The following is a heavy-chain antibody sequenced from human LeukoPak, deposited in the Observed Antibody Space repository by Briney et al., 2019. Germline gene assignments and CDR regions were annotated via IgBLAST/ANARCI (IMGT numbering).Heavy chain of an antibody. D-gene: IGHD6-13*01. CDR2: ISSSGTTI. Sequence: AGSLRLSCAASGFTFSSYSMNWVRQAPGKGLEWVSYISSSGTTIYYADSVKGRFTISRDNAKNSLYLQMNSLRDEDTAVYYCARVWGLAVAGGEIEYWGQGTLVTVSS. CDR3: ARVWGLAVAGGEIEY. V-gene: IGHV3-48*02. CDR1: GFTFSSYS. J-gene: IGHJ4*02.